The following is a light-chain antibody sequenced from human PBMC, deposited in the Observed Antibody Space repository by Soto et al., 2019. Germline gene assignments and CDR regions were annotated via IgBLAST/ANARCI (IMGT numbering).Light chain of an antibody. CDR1: KSVSSN. CDR2: GAS. Sequence: EIVMTQSPATLSVSPGERATLSCRASKSVSSNLAWYQQKPGQAPRLLIYGASTRATGIPARFSGGGSGTEFTLTISGLQSEDFAVYYCQQYNNWPPYTFGQGTKLEI. J-gene: IGKJ2*01. V-gene: IGKV3-15*01. CDR3: QQYNNWPPYT.